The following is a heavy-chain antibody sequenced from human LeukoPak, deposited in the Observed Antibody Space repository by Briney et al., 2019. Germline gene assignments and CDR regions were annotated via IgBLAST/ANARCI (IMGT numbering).Heavy chain of an antibody. V-gene: IGHV1-69*13. CDR1: GGTFSSYA. Sequence: SVKVSCKASGGTFSSYAISWVRQAPGQGLEWMGGIIPIFGTANYAQKFQGRVTITADESTSTAYMELSSLRSEDTAVYYCARATAAAGGYYYYYMDVWGKGTTVTVSS. CDR2: IIPIFGTA. D-gene: IGHD6-13*01. J-gene: IGHJ6*03. CDR3: ARATAAAGGYYYYYMDV.